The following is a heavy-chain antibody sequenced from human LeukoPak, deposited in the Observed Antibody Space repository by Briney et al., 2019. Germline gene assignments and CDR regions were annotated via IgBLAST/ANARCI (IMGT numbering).Heavy chain of an antibody. V-gene: IGHV1-69*01. CDR1: GGTFSSYA. CDR3: ARDLTGYSSGWENFDY. J-gene: IGHJ4*02. D-gene: IGHD6-19*01. CDR2: IIPIFGTA. Sequence: GASVKVSCKASGGTFSSYAISWVRQAPGQGLEWMGGIIPIFGTANYAQKFQGRVTITADESTSTAYMELSSLRSEDTAVYYCARDLTGYSSGWENFDYWGQGTLVTVSS.